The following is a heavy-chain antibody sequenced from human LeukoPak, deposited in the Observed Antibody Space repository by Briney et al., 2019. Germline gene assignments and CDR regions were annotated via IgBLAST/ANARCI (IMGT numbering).Heavy chain of an antibody. J-gene: IGHJ5*02. CDR2: INTDGSST. Sequence: PGGSLRLSCAVSGFTFSSYWMHWVRQAPGKGLVWVSRINTDGSSTSYADSVKGRFTISRDNAKNTLYLQMNSLRAEDTAVYYCARPNYDFPTRDNWFDPWGQGTLVTVSS. CDR3: ARPNYDFPTRDNWFDP. V-gene: IGHV3-74*01. CDR1: GFTFSSYW. D-gene: IGHD3-3*01.